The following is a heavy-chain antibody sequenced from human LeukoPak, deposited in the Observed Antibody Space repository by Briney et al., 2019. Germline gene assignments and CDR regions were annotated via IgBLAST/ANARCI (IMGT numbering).Heavy chain of an antibody. CDR2: IYHSGST. CDR3: ARVGCSGGGCYSGVDY. V-gene: IGHV4-30-2*01. Sequence: SQTLSLTCAVSGGSISSGGYSWSWIRQPPGKGLEWIGYIYHSGSTYYNPSLKSRVTISVDRSKNQFSLKLSSVTAADTAVYYCARVGCSGGGCYSGVDYWGQGTLVTVSS. J-gene: IGHJ4*02. CDR1: GGSISSGGYS. D-gene: IGHD2-15*01.